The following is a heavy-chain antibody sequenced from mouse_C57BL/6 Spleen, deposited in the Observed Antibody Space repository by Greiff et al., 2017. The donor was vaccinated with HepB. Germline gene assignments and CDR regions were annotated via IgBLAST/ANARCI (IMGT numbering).Heavy chain of an antibody. Sequence: VQLQQSGAELVRPGSSVKLSCKASGYTFTSYWMDWVKQRPGQGLEWIGNIYPSDSETHYNQKFKDKATLTVDKSSSTAYMQLSSLTSEDSAVYDCARRGDDYFDYWGQGTTLTVSS. D-gene: IGHD2-3*01. CDR1: GYTFTSYW. J-gene: IGHJ2*01. CDR2: IYPSDSET. CDR3: ARRGDDYFDY. V-gene: IGHV1-61*01.